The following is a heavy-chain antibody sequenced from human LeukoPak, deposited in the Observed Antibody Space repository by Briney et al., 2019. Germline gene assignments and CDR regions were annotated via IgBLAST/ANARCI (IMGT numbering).Heavy chain of an antibody. J-gene: IGHJ4*02. Sequence: SETLSLTCTVSGGSISSGSYYWSWIRQPAGKGLEWIGRIYTSGSTNYNPSLKSRVAISVDTSKNQFSLKLSSVTAADTAVYYCARVAGATAFDYWGQGTLVTVSS. V-gene: IGHV4-61*02. CDR2: IYTSGST. CDR1: GGSISSGSYY. D-gene: IGHD1-26*01. CDR3: ARVAGATAFDY.